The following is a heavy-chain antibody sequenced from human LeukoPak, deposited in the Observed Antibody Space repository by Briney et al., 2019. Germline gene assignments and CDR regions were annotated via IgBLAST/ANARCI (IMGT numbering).Heavy chain of an antibody. Sequence: SETLSLTCTVSGGSISSYYWSWIRQPPGKGLEWIGYIYYSGSTNYSPSLKSRVTISLDTSNNQFSLKLSSVTAADTAVYYCARRSGYYYGVDVWGQGTTVTVSS. CDR3: ARRSGYYYGVDV. V-gene: IGHV4-59*08. J-gene: IGHJ6*02. CDR2: IYYSGST. CDR1: GGSISSYY.